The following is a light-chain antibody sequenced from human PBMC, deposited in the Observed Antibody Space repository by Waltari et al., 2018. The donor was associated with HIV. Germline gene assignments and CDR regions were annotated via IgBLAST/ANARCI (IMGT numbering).Light chain of an antibody. Sequence: SYELTQPPSVSVSPGQTARITCSGDALPKQSVYWYQQKPGQAPVLVIYKDSERPLGIPERFSGSGSGTTVTLTISGVQAEDGADYFCQSADSSGTFVVFGGGTKLTVL. CDR1: ALPKQS. CDR2: KDS. CDR3: QSADSSGTFVV. J-gene: IGLJ2*01. V-gene: IGLV3-25*03.